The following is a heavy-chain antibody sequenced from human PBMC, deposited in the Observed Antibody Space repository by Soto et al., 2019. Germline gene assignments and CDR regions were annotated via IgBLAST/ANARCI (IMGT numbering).Heavy chain of an antibody. CDR1: GGSISSYY. D-gene: IGHD6-6*01. V-gene: IGHV4-4*07. CDR2: IYTSGST. J-gene: IGHJ5*02. Sequence: ASETLSLTCTVSGGSISSYYWSWIRQPAGKGLEWIGRIYTSGSTNYNPSLKSRVTMSVDTSKNQFSLKLSSVTAADTAVYYCARDSDKYSSSGRWFDPWGQGTLVTVSS. CDR3: ARDSDKYSSSGRWFDP.